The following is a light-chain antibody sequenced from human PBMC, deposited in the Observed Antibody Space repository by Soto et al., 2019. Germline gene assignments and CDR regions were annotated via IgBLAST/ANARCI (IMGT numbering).Light chain of an antibody. CDR1: SSDVGGYNY. V-gene: IGLV2-14*03. CDR3: GSYTSSSTPYV. CDR2: GVS. Sequence: ALTHPASVSGSPGQSITISCPGTSSDVGGYNYVSWFQHHPGKAPKLMIYGVSNRPSGVSNRFSGSKSGNTASLTISGLQAEDEADYFCGSYTSSSTPYVFGTGTKVTVL. J-gene: IGLJ1*01.